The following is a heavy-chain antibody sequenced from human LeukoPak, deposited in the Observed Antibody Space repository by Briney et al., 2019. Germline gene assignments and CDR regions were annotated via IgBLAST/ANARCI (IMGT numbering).Heavy chain of an antibody. CDR3: AKDEGHYDILTGYSDY. V-gene: IGHV3-23*01. CDR1: GFTFSSYG. J-gene: IGHJ4*02. D-gene: IGHD3-9*01. CDR2: ISGSGGST. Sequence: PGGSLRLSCAASGFTFSSYGMSWVRQAPGKGLEWVSAISGSGGSTYYADSVKGRFTISRDNSKNTLYLQMNSLRAEDTAVYYCAKDEGHYDILTGYSDYWGQGTLVTVSS.